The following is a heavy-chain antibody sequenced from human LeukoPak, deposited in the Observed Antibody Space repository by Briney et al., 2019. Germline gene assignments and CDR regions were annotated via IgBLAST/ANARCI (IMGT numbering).Heavy chain of an antibody. CDR3: ARGTTRLNDAFDI. Sequence: PSETLSLTCAVYGGSFSGYYWSWIRQPPGKGLEWIGEINHSGSTNYNPSLKSRVTISVDTSKNQFSLKLSSVTAADTAVYYRARGTTRLNDAFDIWGQGTMVTVSS. CDR2: INHSGST. CDR1: GGSFSGYY. D-gene: IGHD1-1*01. V-gene: IGHV4-34*01. J-gene: IGHJ3*02.